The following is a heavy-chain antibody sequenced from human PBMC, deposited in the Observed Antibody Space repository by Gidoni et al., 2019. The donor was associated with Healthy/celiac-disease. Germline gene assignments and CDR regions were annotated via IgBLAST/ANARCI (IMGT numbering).Heavy chain of an antibody. V-gene: IGHV3-33*01. Sequence: QVQLVESGGGVVQPGRSLRLSCAASGFTFSSYGMHWVRQAPGKGLEWVAVIWYDGSNKYYADSVKGRFTISRDNSKNTLYLQMNSLRAEDTAVYYCARATGTTSAFDIWGQGTMVTVSS. CDR1: GFTFSSYG. D-gene: IGHD1-7*01. J-gene: IGHJ3*02. CDR3: ARATGTTSAFDI. CDR2: IWYDGSNK.